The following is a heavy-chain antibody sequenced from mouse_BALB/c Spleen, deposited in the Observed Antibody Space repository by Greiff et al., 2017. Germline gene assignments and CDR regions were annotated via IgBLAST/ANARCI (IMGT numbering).Heavy chain of an antibody. CDR3: ARYGSPYAMDY. CDR2: IYPYNGGT. V-gene: IGHV1S29*02. CDR1: GYTFTDYN. D-gene: IGHD2-2*01. Sequence: EVQGVESGPELVKPGASVKISCKASGYTFTDYNMHWVKQSHGKSLEWIGYIYPYNGGTGYNQKFKSKATLTVDNSSSTAYMELRSLTSEDSAVYYCARYGSPYAMDYWGQGTSVTVSS. J-gene: IGHJ4*01.